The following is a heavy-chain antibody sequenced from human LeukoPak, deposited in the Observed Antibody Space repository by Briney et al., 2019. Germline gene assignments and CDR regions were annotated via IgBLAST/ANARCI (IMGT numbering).Heavy chain of an antibody. V-gene: IGHV4-59*01. D-gene: IGHD2-21*01. CDR2: IYYSGST. CDR3: ARYSNAYAGARWFDH. J-gene: IGHJ5*02. Sequence: SETLSLTCTVSGGSISSYYWSWILQPPGKELEWIGYIYYSGSTNYNPSLKSRVTISVDTSKNQFSLILSSVTAADTAVYYCARYSNAYAGARWFDHWGQGTLVTVSS. CDR1: GGSISSYY.